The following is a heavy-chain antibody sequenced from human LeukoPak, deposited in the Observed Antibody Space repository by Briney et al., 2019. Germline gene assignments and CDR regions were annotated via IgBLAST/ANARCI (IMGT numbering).Heavy chain of an antibody. D-gene: IGHD4-23*01. CDR2: ISSSSSYI. CDR3: ARDGRTTVVGFDY. J-gene: IGHJ4*02. CDR1: GFTFSSYS. V-gene: IGHV3-21*01. Sequence: GGSLRLSCAASGFTFSSYSMNWVRQAPGKGLEWVSSISSSSSYIYYADSVKGRFTISRDNAKNSLDLQMNSLRGEDTAVYYCARDGRTTVVGFDYWGQGTLVTVSS.